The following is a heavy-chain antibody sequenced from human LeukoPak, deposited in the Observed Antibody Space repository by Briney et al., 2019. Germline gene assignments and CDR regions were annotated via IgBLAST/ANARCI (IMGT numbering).Heavy chain of an antibody. Sequence: GGSLRLSCAASGFTFRSYGMHWVRQAPGNGLEWVAVIWYDGSNKYYADSVKGRFTISRDNSRNTLYLQMNSLRAEDTAVYYCASRGGSGWDPYFDYWGQGTLVTVSS. CDR3: ASRGGSGWDPYFDY. V-gene: IGHV3-33*01. CDR2: IWYDGSNK. D-gene: IGHD6-19*01. CDR1: GFTFRSYG. J-gene: IGHJ4*02.